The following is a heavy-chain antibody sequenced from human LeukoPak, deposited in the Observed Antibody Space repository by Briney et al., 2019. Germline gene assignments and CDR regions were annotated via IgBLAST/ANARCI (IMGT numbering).Heavy chain of an antibody. Sequence: ASVKVSXKASGGTFSSYAISWVRQAPGQGLEWMGGIIPIFGTANYAQKFQGRVTITADESTSTAYMELSSLRSEDTAVYYCARDGGALRGDAFDIWGQGTMVTVSS. D-gene: IGHD3-16*01. CDR3: ARDGGALRGDAFDI. J-gene: IGHJ3*02. CDR1: GGTFSSYA. CDR2: IIPIFGTA. V-gene: IGHV1-69*13.